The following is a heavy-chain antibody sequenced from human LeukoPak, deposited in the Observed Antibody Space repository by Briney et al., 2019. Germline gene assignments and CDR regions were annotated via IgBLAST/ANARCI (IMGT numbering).Heavy chain of an antibody. CDR3: ARATTQAGIAATGTGY. V-gene: IGHV3-21*01. Sequence: PGGSLRLSCAASGFSFDDYVMHWVRQAPGKGLEWVSSIGGTGGYIYYADSVKGRFTISRDNAKNSLYLQMNSLRAEDTAVYYCARATTQAGIAATGTGYWGQGTLVIVSS. J-gene: IGHJ4*02. CDR2: IGGTGGYI. D-gene: IGHD6-13*01. CDR1: GFSFDDYV.